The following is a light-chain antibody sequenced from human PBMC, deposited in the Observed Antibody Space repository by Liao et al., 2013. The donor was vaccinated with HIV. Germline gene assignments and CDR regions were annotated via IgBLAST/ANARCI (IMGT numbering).Light chain of an antibody. CDR3: QAWDSSTAGVV. V-gene: IGLV3-1*01. CDR1: KLGDKY. CDR2: QDN. J-gene: IGLJ2*01. Sequence: SYDLTQPPSVSVSPGQTASITCSGDKLGDKYACWYQQKPGQSPVLVIYQDNKRPSGIPERFSGSNSGNTATLTISGTQAMDEADYYCQAWDSSTAGVVFGGGTKLTVL.